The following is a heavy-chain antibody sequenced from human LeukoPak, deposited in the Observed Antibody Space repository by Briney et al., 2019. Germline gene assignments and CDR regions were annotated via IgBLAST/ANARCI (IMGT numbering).Heavy chain of an antibody. CDR3: AKVSELVVVPAATDS. D-gene: IGHD2-2*01. V-gene: IGHV3-30*02. J-gene: IGHJ4*02. CDR2: IRYDGSDK. Sequence: GGSLRLSCAASGFTFRSYGMHWVRQAPGKGLEWVAFIRYDGSDKYYADSVKGRFTVSRDNSNNTLYLQMNSLRAEDTAMYYCAKVSELVVVPAATDSWGQGTLVTVSS. CDR1: GFTFRSYG.